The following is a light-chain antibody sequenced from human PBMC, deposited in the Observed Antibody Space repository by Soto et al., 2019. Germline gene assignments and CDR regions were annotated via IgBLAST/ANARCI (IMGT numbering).Light chain of an antibody. V-gene: IGKV3-20*01. CDR3: QHFGISLIT. J-gene: IGKJ5*01. CDR1: QTVTSTY. Sequence: EIVLTQSPGTLSLSPGERATLPCRASQTVTSTYLAWYQQKPGQAPRLLIYGASSRATGIPDRFSGSGSGTDFTLTISRLEPEDFAVYYCQHFGISLITFGQGTRLEIK. CDR2: GAS.